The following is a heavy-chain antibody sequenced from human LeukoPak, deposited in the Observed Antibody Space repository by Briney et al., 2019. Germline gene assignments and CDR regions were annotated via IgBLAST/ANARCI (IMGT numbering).Heavy chain of an antibody. CDR3: ARVWDY. V-gene: IGHV4-34*01. Sequence: PSETLSLTCAVDGGSFSTYYWSWIRQPPGKGLEWIGEINHSGSTTYNPSLKSRVIISVDTSKNQFSLKLTSVTAADTAVYYCARVWDYWGQGTLVTVSS. CDR2: INHSGST. CDR1: GGSFSTYY. J-gene: IGHJ4*02.